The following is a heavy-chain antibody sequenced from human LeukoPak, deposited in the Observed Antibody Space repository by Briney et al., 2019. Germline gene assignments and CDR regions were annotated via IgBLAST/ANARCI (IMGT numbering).Heavy chain of an antibody. D-gene: IGHD6-13*01. CDR3: ARGLSVGFGGSVYSNIAAAGTQSFQH. CDR1: GYTFTSYY. Sequence: VASAKVSCKASGYTFTSYYMHWVRQAPGRGLEWMGIISPSGGSTSYAQKFQGRVTMTRDTSTSTVYMALSSLRSEDTAVYYCARGLSVGFGGSVYSNIAAAGTQSFQHWGQGTLVTVSS. J-gene: IGHJ1*01. V-gene: IGHV1-46*01. CDR2: ISPSGGST.